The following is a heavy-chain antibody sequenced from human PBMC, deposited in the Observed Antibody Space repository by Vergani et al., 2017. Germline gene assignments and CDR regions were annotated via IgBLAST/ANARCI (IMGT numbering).Heavy chain of an antibody. CDR2: IYMNGNT. CDR1: GGPISSYY. J-gene: IGHJ3*01. Sequence: QVQLQESGPGLVKPSETLSLTCTVPGGPISSYYWSWIRQPAGKGLGWIGRIYMNGNTNYNPSLQSRVAVSVDTSKNQFSLELTSVTAADTAIYYCARMTHCSGTTCPGAFDLWGQGTMVTVS. CDR3: ARMTHCSGTTCPGAFDL. D-gene: IGHD2-2*01. V-gene: IGHV4-4*07.